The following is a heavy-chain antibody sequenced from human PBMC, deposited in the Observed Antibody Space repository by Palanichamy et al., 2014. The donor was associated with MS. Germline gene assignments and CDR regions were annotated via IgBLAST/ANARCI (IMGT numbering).Heavy chain of an antibody. V-gene: IGHV4-39*07. Sequence: QLQLQESGPGLVKPSETLPLTCTVSGGSISSSNYYWAWIRQPPGKGLEWIGSIYYSGYTYYNPSLKSRVSISVDTSKNQFSLNLTSVTAADTAVYYCATVGETSGYDYCDSWGQGTLVTVSS. CDR1: GGSISSSNYY. J-gene: IGHJ4*02. CDR2: IYYSGYT. D-gene: IGHD5-12*01. CDR3: ATVGETSGYDYCDS.